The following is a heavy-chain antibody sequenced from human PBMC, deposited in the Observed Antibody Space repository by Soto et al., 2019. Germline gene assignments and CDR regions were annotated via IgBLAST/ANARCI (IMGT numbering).Heavy chain of an antibody. CDR2: ISYDGSNK. V-gene: IGHV3-30-3*01. D-gene: IGHD3-9*01. CDR3: ARGGDILTGYYNAPFDY. CDR1: GFTFSSYA. Sequence: PGGSLRLSCAASGFTFSSYAMHWVRQAPGKGLEWVAVISYDGSNKYYADSVKGRFTISRDNSKNTLYLQMNSLRAEDTAVYYCARGGDILTGYYNAPFDYWGQGTLVTVSS. J-gene: IGHJ4*02.